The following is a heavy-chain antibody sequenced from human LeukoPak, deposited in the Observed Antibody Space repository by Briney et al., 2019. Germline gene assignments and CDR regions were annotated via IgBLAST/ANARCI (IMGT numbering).Heavy chain of an antibody. Sequence: GGSLRLSCAASGFTFSSYGMHWVRQAPGKGLEWVAVISYDGSNKYYADSVKGRFTISRDNSKNTLYLQMNSLRAEDTAVYYCAKVRGYSYGCLDYWGQGTLVTVSS. CDR2: ISYDGSNK. CDR3: AKVRGYSYGCLDY. D-gene: IGHD5-18*01. J-gene: IGHJ4*02. CDR1: GFTFSSYG. V-gene: IGHV3-30*18.